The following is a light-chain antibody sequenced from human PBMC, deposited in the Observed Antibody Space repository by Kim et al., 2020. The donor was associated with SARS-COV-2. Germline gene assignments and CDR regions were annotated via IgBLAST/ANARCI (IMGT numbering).Light chain of an antibody. Sequence: SYELTQPPSVSVSPGQTASITCSGNKLGDKYTCWYQQKPGQSPVLVIYQDTKRPSGIPERISGFNSGNTATLTISGTQSMDEADYYCQTWDSTYVVFGGG. CDR3: QTWDSTYVV. V-gene: IGLV3-1*01. J-gene: IGLJ2*01. CDR1: KLGDKY. CDR2: QDT.